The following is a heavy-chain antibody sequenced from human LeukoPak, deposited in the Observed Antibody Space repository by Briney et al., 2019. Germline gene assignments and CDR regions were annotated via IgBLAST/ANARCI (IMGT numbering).Heavy chain of an antibody. CDR2: IKSETDGGTK. Sequence: TGGSLRLSCAASGFPFTNAWMTWVRQAPGKGLEWVARIKSETDGGTKEYAAPVKGRFTISRDDSKTTLYLEMNSLKTEGTALYYCATQGLWFGEFGWFDPWGQGTLVIVSS. CDR1: GFPFTNAW. J-gene: IGHJ5*02. V-gene: IGHV3-15*01. CDR3: ATQGLWFGEFGWFDP. D-gene: IGHD3-10*01.